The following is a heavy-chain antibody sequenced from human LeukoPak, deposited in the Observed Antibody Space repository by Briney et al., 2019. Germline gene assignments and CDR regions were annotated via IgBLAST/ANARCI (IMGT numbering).Heavy chain of an antibody. CDR1: GGSISSSSYY. V-gene: IGHV4-39*01. CDR3: ARATDYYYYYMAV. Sequence: SETLSLTCTVSGGSISSSSYYWVWIRQPPGKGLEWIGSIYYSGSTYYNPSLKSRVTISVDTSKTQFSLKLSSVTAADTAVYYCARATDYYYYYMAVWGKGTTVTVSS. CDR2: IYYSGST. J-gene: IGHJ6*03.